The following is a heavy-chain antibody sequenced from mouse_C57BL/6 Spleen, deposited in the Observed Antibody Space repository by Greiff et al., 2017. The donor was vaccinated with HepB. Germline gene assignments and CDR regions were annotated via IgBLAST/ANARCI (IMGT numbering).Heavy chain of an antibody. CDR3: ARLEGKYYAMDY. D-gene: IGHD2-1*01. CDR2: INPNNGGT. V-gene: IGHV1-22*01. Sequence: DVQLQESGPELVKPGASVKMSCKASGYTFTDYNMHWVKQSHGKSLEWIGYINPNNGGTSYNQKFKGKATLTVNKSSSTAYMELRSLTSEDSAVYYCARLEGKYYAMDYWGQGTSVTVSS. J-gene: IGHJ4*01. CDR1: GYTFTDYN.